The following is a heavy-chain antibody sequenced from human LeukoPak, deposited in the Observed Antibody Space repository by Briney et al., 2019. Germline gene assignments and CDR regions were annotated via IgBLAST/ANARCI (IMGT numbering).Heavy chain of an antibody. Sequence: GGSLRLSCAASGFTFSSYGMHWVRQAPGKGLEWVAVISYDGSNKYYADSVKGRFTISRDNSKNTLYLQMNSLRAEDTAVYYCAKGYDILTGLWNVWGQGTTVTVSS. D-gene: IGHD3-9*01. J-gene: IGHJ6*02. CDR3: AKGYDILTGLWNV. CDR2: ISYDGSNK. V-gene: IGHV3-30*18. CDR1: GFTFSSYG.